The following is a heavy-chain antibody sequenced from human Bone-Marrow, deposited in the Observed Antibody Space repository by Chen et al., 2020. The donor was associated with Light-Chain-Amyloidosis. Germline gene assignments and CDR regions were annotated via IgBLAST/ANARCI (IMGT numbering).Heavy chain of an antibody. D-gene: IGHD6-13*01. V-gene: IGHV1-69*01. CDR2: IIPIFGTA. CDR1: GGTFSSYA. Sequence: QVQLVQSGAEVRKPGSSVKVSCKASGGTFSSYAISWVRKAPGQGLEWMGGIIPIFGTANYAQKFQGRVTITADESTSIAYMELSRLRSEDTAVYYCARSLSSWPKIEYFQHWGQGTLVTVSS. J-gene: IGHJ1*01. CDR3: ARSLSSWPKIEYFQH.